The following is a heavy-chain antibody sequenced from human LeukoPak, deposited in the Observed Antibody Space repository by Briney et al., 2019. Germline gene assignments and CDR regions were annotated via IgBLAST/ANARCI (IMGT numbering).Heavy chain of an antibody. CDR2: IIPIFGTA. V-gene: IGHV1-69*13. D-gene: IGHD6-6*01. CDR1: GGTFSSYA. Sequence: ASVKVSCKASGGTFSSYAISWVRQAPGQGLEWMGGIIPIFGTANYAQKFQGRVTITADESTSTAYMELSSLRSEDTAVYYCARGIAAPYYYYYYMDVWGKGTTVTVSS. J-gene: IGHJ6*03. CDR3: ARGIAAPYYYYYYMDV.